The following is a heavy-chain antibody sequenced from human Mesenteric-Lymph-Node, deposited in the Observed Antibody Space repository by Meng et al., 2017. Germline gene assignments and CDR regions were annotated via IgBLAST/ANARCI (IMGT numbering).Heavy chain of an antibody. CDR1: GYTLTVYY. V-gene: IGHV1-2*06. D-gene: IGHD4-11*01. J-gene: IGHJ4*02. Sequence: QVQLVQSGAEVQTPGASLKVSCKASGYTLTVYYMHWVRQAPGQGLEWMGRINPHTGGINYAQEFQGRVAMTRDTSISTAYMELSRLRTDDTAVYYCAKIGSNHQFDLWGQGTLVTVSS. CDR2: INPHTGGI. CDR3: AKIGSNHQFDL.